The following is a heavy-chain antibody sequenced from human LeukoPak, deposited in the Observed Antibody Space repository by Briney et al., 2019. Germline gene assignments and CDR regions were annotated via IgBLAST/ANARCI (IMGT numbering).Heavy chain of an antibody. D-gene: IGHD2-2*01. CDR2: VGGSTGGT. CDR1: GFTFSSYA. Sequence: PGGSLRLSCAASGFTFSSYAMSWVRQAPGKGLEWVSAVGGSTGGTYYADSVKGRFTISRDNSKNTLYLQMNSLRAEDTAVYYCAKEAFAVVPAAKSDYWAQGTLVTVSP. V-gene: IGHV3-23*01. CDR3: AKEAFAVVPAAKSDY. J-gene: IGHJ4*02.